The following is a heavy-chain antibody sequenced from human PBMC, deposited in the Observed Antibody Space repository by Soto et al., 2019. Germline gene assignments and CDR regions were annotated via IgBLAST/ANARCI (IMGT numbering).Heavy chain of an antibody. CDR2: IYYSGST. Sequence: QVQLQESGPGLVKPSQTLSLTCTVSGGSISSGDYYWSWIRQPPGKGLEWIGYIYYSGSTYYNPSLESRVTISVDTSRNQFSLKLSSVTAADTAVYYCARVSGRWLQLMDYWGQGTLVTVSS. CDR1: GGSISSGDYY. J-gene: IGHJ4*02. CDR3: ARVSGRWLQLMDY. V-gene: IGHV4-30-4*01. D-gene: IGHD5-12*01.